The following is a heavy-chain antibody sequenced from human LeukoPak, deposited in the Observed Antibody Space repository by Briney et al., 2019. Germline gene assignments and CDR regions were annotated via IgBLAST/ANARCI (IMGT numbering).Heavy chain of an antibody. D-gene: IGHD3-10*01. J-gene: IGHJ3*02. CDR1: GYTFTGYY. Sequence: ASVKVSCKASGYTFTGYYMHWVRQAPGQGLEWMGWINPNSGGTNYAQKFQGRVTMTRDTSISTAYMELSRLRSDDTAVYYCARDAAILWFGEGTNDAFDIWGQGIMVTVSS. CDR2: INPNSGGT. V-gene: IGHV1-2*02. CDR3: ARDAAILWFGEGTNDAFDI.